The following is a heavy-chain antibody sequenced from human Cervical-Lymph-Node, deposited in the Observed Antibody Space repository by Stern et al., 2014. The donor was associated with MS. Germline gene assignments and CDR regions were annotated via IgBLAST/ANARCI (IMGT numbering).Heavy chain of an antibody. D-gene: IGHD2-2*01. J-gene: IGHJ3*02. Sequence: VQLVQSGAEVKGPWSSVKVSCKASGGMFSRLAINWVRQASGQGLEWMGGIIPLIGSANYAPKFQDRVTISADAATRTVYMELSSLRSEDTAVYFCARDRRDAHTYAFDNWGQGTLVTVSS. CDR1: GGMFSRLA. V-gene: IGHV1-69*01. CDR2: IIPLIGSA. CDR3: ARDRRDAHTYAFDN.